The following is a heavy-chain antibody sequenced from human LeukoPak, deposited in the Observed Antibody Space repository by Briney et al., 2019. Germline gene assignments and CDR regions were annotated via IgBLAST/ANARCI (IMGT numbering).Heavy chain of an antibody. CDR1: GFTFSSYA. CDR2: ISGSGSST. D-gene: IGHD2-8*01. Sequence: GGSLRLSCGASGFTFSSYAMSWVRQAPGKGLEWVSGISGSGSSTYYADSVKGRFIISRDNSKNTLYLQMNSLRAEDTAVYYCAKVLLGVYYFDYWGQGTLVTVSS. CDR3: AKVLLGVYYFDY. J-gene: IGHJ4*02. V-gene: IGHV3-23*01.